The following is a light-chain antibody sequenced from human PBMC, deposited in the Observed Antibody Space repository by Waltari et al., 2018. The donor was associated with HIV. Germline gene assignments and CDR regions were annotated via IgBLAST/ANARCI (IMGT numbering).Light chain of an antibody. Sequence: QSALTQPRSVSVSPGQSVTISCTGTSSDVGGYNFVSWYQQHPGKAPKLMISDVSKSPSGVPDRFSGSKSGNTASLTISGLQAEDEADYYCCSYAGSYTYVFGTGTKVTVL. CDR3: CSYAGSYTYV. CDR1: SSDVGGYNF. CDR2: DVS. J-gene: IGLJ1*01. V-gene: IGLV2-11*01.